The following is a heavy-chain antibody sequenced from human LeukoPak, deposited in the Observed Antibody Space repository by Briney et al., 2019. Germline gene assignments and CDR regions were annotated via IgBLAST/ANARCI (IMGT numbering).Heavy chain of an antibody. CDR1: GVTFSGSA. J-gene: IGHJ4*02. V-gene: IGHV3-73*01. CDR2: IRSKANSYAT. D-gene: IGHD2-2*01. CDR3: AKDSAGYCSSTSCSYDY. Sequence: GGSLRLSCTASGVTFSGSAMHWVRQASGKGLEWVGRIRSKANSYATVYAAWVKGRFTIARDESKKTAYLEMNRLKTKDTAVYSCAKDSAGYCSSTSCSYDYWGQGTLVTVSS.